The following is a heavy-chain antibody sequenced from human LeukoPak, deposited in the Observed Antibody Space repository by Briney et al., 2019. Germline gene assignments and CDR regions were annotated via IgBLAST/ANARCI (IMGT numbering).Heavy chain of an antibody. CDR3: ARVDLSGWYWHY. CDR2: IIPIFGAA. D-gene: IGHD6-19*01. CDR1: GGTFSSYA. J-gene: IGHJ4*02. V-gene: IGHV1-69*05. Sequence: SVKVSCKASGGTFSSYAISWVRQAPGQGLEWMGGIIPIFGAANYAQKFQGRVTITTDESTSTAYMELSSLRSEDTAVYYCARVDLSGWYWHYWGQGTLVTVSS.